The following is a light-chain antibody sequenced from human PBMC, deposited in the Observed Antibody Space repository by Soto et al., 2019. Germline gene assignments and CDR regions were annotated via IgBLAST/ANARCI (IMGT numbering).Light chain of an antibody. V-gene: IGKV3-20*01. CDR3: HQYDCSPWT. CDR1: QSVSSSF. Sequence: EIVLTQSPGTLSLSPGERATLSCRASQSVSSSFLAWYQQKPGQAPTPLIYGASSRATGIPDRFSGSGSGIDCTLTVARRDPDDFAVYYCHQYDCSPWTCGEEAKVEFK. CDR2: GAS. J-gene: IGKJ1*01.